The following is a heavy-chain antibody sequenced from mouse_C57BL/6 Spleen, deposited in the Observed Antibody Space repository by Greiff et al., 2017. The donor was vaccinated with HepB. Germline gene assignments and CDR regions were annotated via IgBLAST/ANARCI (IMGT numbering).Heavy chain of an antibody. CDR1: GYAFSSSW. V-gene: IGHV1-82*01. CDR3: ARSGEYYFYY. D-gene: IGHD3-1*01. Sequence: QVQLQQSGPELVKPGASVKISCKASGYAFSSSWMNWVKQRPGKGLEWIGRIYPGDGDTNYNGKFKGKATLTADKSSSTAYMQLSSLTSEDSAVYFCARSGEYYFYYWGQGTTLTVSS. CDR2: IYPGDGDT. J-gene: IGHJ2*01.